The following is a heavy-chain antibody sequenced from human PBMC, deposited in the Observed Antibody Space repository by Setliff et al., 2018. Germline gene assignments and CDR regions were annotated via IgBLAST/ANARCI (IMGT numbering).Heavy chain of an antibody. CDR3: ARVTGFFYVDA. J-gene: IGHJ6*03. CDR2: IYTTWST. CDR1: GGSVGSDFSY. V-gene: IGHV4-61*09. Sequence: SETLSLTCTVSGGSVGSDFSYWTWIRQPAGKGLEWIGQIYTTWSTNYNPSLRSRATISLDASKNQFSLSLTSVTAADTAVYYCARVTGFFYVDAWGKGTTVTVSS.